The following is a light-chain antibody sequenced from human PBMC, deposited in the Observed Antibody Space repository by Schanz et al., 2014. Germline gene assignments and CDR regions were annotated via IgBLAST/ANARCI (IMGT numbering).Light chain of an antibody. J-gene: IGLJ3*02. CDR1: ISNIGSNT. V-gene: IGLV1-44*01. CDR3: STWDDILNGQGV. Sequence: QSVLTQPPSASGTPGQTVTISCSGDISNIGSNTVNWYQQLPGTAPKLLIYTNNQRPSGVPDRFSGSKSGTSASLAISGLXXXXEADYYXSTWDDILNGQGVFGGGTKLTVL. CDR2: TNN.